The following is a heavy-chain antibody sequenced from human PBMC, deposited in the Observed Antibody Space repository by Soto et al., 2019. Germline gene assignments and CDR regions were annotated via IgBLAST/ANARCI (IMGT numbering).Heavy chain of an antibody. V-gene: IGHV4-34*01. CDR3: AGGPRYWSSAL. J-gene: IGHJ2*01. CDR1: GGSSRAYH. Sequence: GELQQWGTGLLKPSETLSLNCSVYGGSSRAYHWRWIRQSPGEGLEWTGEFSDSGSLNYNPTLKGLVAVSLDTSTNHFSLAMTSVTAADTDVYFCAGGPRYWSSALWGRSTLVTVS. CDR2: FSDSGSL. D-gene: IGHD1-20*01.